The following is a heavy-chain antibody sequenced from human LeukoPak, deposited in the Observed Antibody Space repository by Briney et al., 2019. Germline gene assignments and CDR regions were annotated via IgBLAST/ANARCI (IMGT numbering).Heavy chain of an antibody. CDR1: GFTFSNYA. V-gene: IGHV3-30-3*01. J-gene: IGHJ6*03. CDR3: ARAHYSYYYYMDV. Sequence: GGSLRLSCAASGFTFSNYAMHWIRQAPGKGLEWVAVISYDGSNKYYADSVKGRFTISRDNSKNTLYLQMNSLRAEDTAVYYCARAHYSYYYYMDVWGKGTTVTVSS. CDR2: ISYDGSNK.